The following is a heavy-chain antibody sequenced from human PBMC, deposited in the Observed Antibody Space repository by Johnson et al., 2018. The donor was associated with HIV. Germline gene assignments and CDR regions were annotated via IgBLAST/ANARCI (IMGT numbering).Heavy chain of an antibody. V-gene: IGHV3-20*04. Sequence: VQLVESGGGLVQPGRSLRLSCTASGFTFDDYGLNWVRQAPGKGLEWVSGINWNGGITGYADSVKGRCTISRDNDKSSVYMQMNNLRAEDTAFYYCARRDSGSLSFDLWGQGTMVTVSS. CDR2: INWNGGIT. D-gene: IGHD1-26*01. CDR3: ARRDSGSLSFDL. J-gene: IGHJ3*01. CDR1: GFTFDDYG.